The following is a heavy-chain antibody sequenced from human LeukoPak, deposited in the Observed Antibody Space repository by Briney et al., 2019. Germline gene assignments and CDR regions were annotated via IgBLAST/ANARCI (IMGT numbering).Heavy chain of an antibody. V-gene: IGHV3-7*01. CDR2: IKQDGSEK. J-gene: IGHJ4*02. CDR3: ARDYEAGCTSTTCYDRFDY. D-gene: IGHD2-2*01. Sequence: GGSLRLSCVASGFTFRSYWMSWVRQAPGKGLEWVANIKQDGSEKYYVDSVRGRFTISRDNAKNSLYLQMNSLRAEDTAVYCCARDYEAGCTSTTCYDRFDYWGQGTLVTVPS. CDR1: GFTFRSYW.